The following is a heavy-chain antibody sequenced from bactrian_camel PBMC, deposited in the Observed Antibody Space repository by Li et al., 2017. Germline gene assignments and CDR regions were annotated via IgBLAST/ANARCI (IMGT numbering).Heavy chain of an antibody. J-gene: IGHJ7*01. Sequence: VQLVESGGGSVRPGGSLRLSCAVSGFIGRPNCMAWFRQVSGKEREAIAAFYTAGSDTYYADSVMGRFTISLGNTENTVYLQMNYPKPEDTATYFCAAGCYGYRNKGRDLYYWGKGTQVTVS. V-gene: IGHV3S6*01. D-gene: IGHD3*01. CDR1: GFIGRPNC. CDR2: FYTAGSDT.